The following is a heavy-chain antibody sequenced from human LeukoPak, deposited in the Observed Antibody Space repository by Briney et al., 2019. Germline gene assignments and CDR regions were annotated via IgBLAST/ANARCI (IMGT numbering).Heavy chain of an antibody. J-gene: IGHJ4*02. CDR1: GFTFSSYG. V-gene: IGHV3-30*02. CDR3: ARDGVVPGPWHFDY. CDR2: IRYDGSNK. D-gene: IGHD2-15*01. Sequence: GGSLRLSCAASGFTFSSYGMHWVRQAPGKGLEWVAFIRYDGSNKYYADSVKGRFTISRDNSKNTLYLQMNSLRAEDTAVYYCARDGVVPGPWHFDYWGQGTLVTVSS.